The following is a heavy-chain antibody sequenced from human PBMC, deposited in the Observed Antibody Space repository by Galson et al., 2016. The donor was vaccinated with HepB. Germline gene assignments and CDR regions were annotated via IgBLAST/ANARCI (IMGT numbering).Heavy chain of an antibody. D-gene: IGHD3-10*01. J-gene: IGHJ3*02. CDR2: ISPGSSYI. CDR3: AKKRSTSGSPIESFDI. Sequence: SLRLSCAASGYSFHTYSMNWVRQAPGKGLEWVASISPGSSYIYYADSVRGRLTISRDNAKKLSYLQLNSLRAEDTAMYYCAKKRSTSGSPIESFDIWGQGTMVAVS. V-gene: IGHV3-21*01. CDR1: GYSFHTYS.